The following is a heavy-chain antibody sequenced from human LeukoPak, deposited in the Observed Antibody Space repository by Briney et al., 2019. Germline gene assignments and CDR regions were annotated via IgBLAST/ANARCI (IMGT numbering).Heavy chain of an antibody. CDR3: AGGGYDSSGYRDY. V-gene: IGHV3-7*04. CDR1: GFTFSSYW. D-gene: IGHD3-22*01. J-gene: IGHJ4*02. CDR2: IKQDGSEK. Sequence: GGSLRLSCAASGFTFSSYWMSWVRQAPGKGLEWVANIKQDGSEKYYVDSVKGRFTISRDNAKNSLYLQMNSLRAEDTAGYYWAGGGYDSSGYRDYWGQGTLVTVPS.